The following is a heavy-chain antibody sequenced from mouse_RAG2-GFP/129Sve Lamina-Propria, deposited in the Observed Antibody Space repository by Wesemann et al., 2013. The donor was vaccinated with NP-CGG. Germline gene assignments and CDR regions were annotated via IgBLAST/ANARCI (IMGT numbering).Heavy chain of an antibody. CDR1: GYTFTSYW. D-gene: IGHD2-5*01. J-gene: IGHJ2*01. V-gene: IGHV1-64*01. CDR3: ARGDYYSNYGCFDY. CDR2: IHPNSGST. Sequence: QVQLQQPGAELVKPGASVKLSCKASGYTFTSYWMHWVKQSPGQGLEWIGMIHPNSGSTNYNEKFKSKATLTVDKSSSTAYMQLSSLTSEDSAVYYCARGDYYSNYGCFDYWGQGTTLTVSS.